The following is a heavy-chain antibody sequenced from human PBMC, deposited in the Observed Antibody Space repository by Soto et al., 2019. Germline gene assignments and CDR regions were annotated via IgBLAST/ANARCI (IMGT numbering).Heavy chain of an antibody. J-gene: IGHJ4*02. V-gene: IGHV4-59*01. Sequence: SETLSLTCTVSGGSISSYYWSWIRQPPGKGLEWIGYIYYSGSTNYNPSLKSRVTISVDTSKNQFSLKLSSVTAADTAVYYCARWIIAVAGIGDYFDYWGQGTLVTVSS. CDR1: GGSISSYY. CDR3: ARWIIAVAGIGDYFDY. CDR2: IYYSGST. D-gene: IGHD6-19*01.